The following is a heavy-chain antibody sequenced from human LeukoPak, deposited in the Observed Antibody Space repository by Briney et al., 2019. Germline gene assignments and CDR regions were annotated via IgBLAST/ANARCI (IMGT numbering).Heavy chain of an antibody. D-gene: IGHD3-3*01. V-gene: IGHV1-18*01. CDR3: ARSPTKYYDFWSGYGDY. CDR1: GYTFTSYG. J-gene: IGHJ4*02. Sequence: RASVKVSCKASGYTFTSYGMSWVRQAPGQGLEWMGWISAYNGNTNYAQKLQGRVTMTTDTSTSTAYMELRSLRSDDTAVYYCARSPTKYYDFWSGYGDYWGQGTLVTVSS. CDR2: ISAYNGNT.